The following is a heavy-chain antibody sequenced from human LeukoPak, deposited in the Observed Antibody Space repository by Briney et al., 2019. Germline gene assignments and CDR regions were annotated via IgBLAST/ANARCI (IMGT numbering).Heavy chain of an antibody. J-gene: IGHJ5*02. D-gene: IGHD7-27*01. CDR2: IYSGGST. V-gene: IGHV3-66*01. CDR3: ARLGQNWGLQP. Sequence: GGSLRLSCAASGFTVSSNCMSWVRQAPGKGLEWVSVIYSGGSTYYADSVKGRFTISRDNSKNTLYLQMNSLRAEDTAVYYCARLGQNWGLQPWGQGTLVTVSS. CDR1: GFTVSSNC.